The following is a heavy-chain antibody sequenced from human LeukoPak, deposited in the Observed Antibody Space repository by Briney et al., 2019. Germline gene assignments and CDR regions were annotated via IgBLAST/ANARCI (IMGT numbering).Heavy chain of an antibody. Sequence: PSETLSLTCTVSGGSISSYYWSWIRQPPGKGLEWLGYIYYSGRTNYNPSLKSRVTISVDTSKNQFSLKLSSVTAADTAVYYCARIEGIAVAGGVRSWFDPWGQGTLVTVSS. CDR1: GGSISSYY. CDR2: IYYSGRT. CDR3: ARIEGIAVAGGVRSWFDP. D-gene: IGHD6-19*01. J-gene: IGHJ5*02. V-gene: IGHV4-59*08.